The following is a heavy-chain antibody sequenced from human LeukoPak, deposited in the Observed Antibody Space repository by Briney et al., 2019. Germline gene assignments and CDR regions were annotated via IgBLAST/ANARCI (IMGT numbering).Heavy chain of an antibody. CDR1: GFTFSSYA. CDR2: ISRNGGST. V-gene: IGHV3-64D*09. CDR3: VKAGSGTYYNWFDP. D-gene: IGHD3-10*01. Sequence: GGSLRLSCSASGFTFSSYAMHWVRQAPGKGLEYVSAISRNGGSTYYADSVKGRFTISRDNSKNTRFLQMSSLRAEDTAVYYCVKAGSGTYYNWFDPWGQGTLVTLSS. J-gene: IGHJ5*02.